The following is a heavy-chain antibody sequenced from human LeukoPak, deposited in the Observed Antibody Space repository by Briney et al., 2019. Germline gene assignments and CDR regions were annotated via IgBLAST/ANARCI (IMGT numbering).Heavy chain of an antibody. D-gene: IGHD1-7*01. J-gene: IGHJ6*03. V-gene: IGHV4-61*02. CDR3: ARECPDWNYRRYYYYMDV. CDR2: IYTSGST. CDR1: GGSISSGSYY. Sequence: SETLSLTCTVSGGSISSGSYYWSWIRQPAGKGLEWIGRIYTSGSTNYNPSLKSRVTISVDTSKNQFSLKLSSVTAADTAVYYCARECPDWNYRRYYYYMDVWGKGTTVTVSS.